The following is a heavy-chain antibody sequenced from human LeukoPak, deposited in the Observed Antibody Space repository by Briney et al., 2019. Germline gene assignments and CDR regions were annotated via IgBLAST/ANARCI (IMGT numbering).Heavy chain of an antibody. D-gene: IGHD1-26*01. Sequence: PSETLSLTCAVYGRSFSGYYWSWIRQPPGKGLEWIGEINHRGSTNYNPSLKSRVTISVDTSKNQFSLKLSSVTAADTAVYYCARTVGATTTDWFDPWGQGTLVTVSS. J-gene: IGHJ5*02. CDR2: INHRGST. V-gene: IGHV4-34*01. CDR1: GRSFSGYY. CDR3: ARTVGATTTDWFDP.